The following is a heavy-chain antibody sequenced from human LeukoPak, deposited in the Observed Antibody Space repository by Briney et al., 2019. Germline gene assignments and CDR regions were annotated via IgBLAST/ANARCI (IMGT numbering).Heavy chain of an antibody. V-gene: IGHV3-48*01. CDR2: ISSSGSPI. Sequence: GGSLRLSCAASRFTFSSYYMNWVRQAPGKGLEWVSYISSSGSPIYYADSVKGRFTVSRGNAKNSLYLQMNSLRVEDTAVYYCARDLPIDYWGQGTLVTVSS. J-gene: IGHJ4*02. CDR3: ARDLPIDY. CDR1: RFTFSSYY.